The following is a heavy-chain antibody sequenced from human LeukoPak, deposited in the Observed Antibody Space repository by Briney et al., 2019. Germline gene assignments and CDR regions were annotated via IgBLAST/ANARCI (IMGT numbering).Heavy chain of an antibody. Sequence: SETLSLTCTVSGGSISSYYWSWIRQPAGKGLEWIGRIYTSGSTNYNPSLKSRVTMSVDTSKNQFSLKLSSVTAADTAVYYCARDQLYCSSSSCRNLGWFDPWGQGTLVTVSS. CDR3: ARDQLYCSSSSCRNLGWFDP. CDR2: IYTSGST. CDR1: GGSISSYY. V-gene: IGHV4-4*07. D-gene: IGHD2-2*01. J-gene: IGHJ5*02.